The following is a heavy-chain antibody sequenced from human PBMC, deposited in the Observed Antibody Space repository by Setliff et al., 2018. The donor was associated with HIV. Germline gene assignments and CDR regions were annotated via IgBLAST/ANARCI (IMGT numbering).Heavy chain of an antibody. CDR3: ARGDGDAMVRGVIIPNWFDP. J-gene: IGHJ5*02. CDR1: GGSIYGSDYY. Sequence: PSETLSLTCTVSGGSIYGSDYYWGWIRQPPGKGLESIGSIYYSGSTYYKPSLKSRVTISVDTSKNQFSLKLSSVTAADTAVYYCARGDGDAMVRGVIIPNWFDPWGQGTLVTVSS. V-gene: IGHV4-39*01. D-gene: IGHD3-10*01. CDR2: IYYSGST.